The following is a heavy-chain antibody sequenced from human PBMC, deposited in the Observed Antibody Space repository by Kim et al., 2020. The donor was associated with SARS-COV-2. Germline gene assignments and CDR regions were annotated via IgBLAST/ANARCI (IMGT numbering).Heavy chain of an antibody. CDR1: GFTFDAHA. CDR2: ISKDGTDT. Sequence: LSLTCAASGFTFDAHAMHWVRQAPGKGLEWVSLISKDGTDTYYADSVKGRFTISRDDSKNSLYLQMNSLRTEDSATYYCSRGKQWLTDYWGQGALVT. CDR3: SRGKQWLTDY. D-gene: IGHD6-19*01. V-gene: IGHV3-43*02. J-gene: IGHJ4*02.